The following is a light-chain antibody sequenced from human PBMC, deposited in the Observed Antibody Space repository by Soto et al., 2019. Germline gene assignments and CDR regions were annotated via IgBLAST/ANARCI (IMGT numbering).Light chain of an antibody. CDR1: QSVSSSN. Sequence: PGGRATLSCRASQSVSSSNFAWYQQKPAQAPRLLIYGASRRAPGIPERFSGSGSGTDFTLTISRLEPEDFAVYYCQQYLTSPKTCGQGTKVDIK. CDR2: GAS. J-gene: IGKJ1*01. V-gene: IGKV3-20*01. CDR3: QQYLTSPKT.